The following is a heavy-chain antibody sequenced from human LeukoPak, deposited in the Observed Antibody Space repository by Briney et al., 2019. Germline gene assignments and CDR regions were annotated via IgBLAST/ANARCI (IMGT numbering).Heavy chain of an antibody. CDR1: GFTFSSYG. CDR2: ISSSSSYI. D-gene: IGHD3-10*01. CDR3: ARVTYGSGMGVPNFDY. Sequence: AGGSLRLSCAASGFTFSSYGMTWVRQAPGKGLEWVSYISSSSSYIYYADSVKGRFTISRDNAKNSLYLQMNSLRAEDTAVYYCARVTYGSGMGVPNFDYWGQGTLVTVSS. J-gene: IGHJ4*02. V-gene: IGHV3-21*05.